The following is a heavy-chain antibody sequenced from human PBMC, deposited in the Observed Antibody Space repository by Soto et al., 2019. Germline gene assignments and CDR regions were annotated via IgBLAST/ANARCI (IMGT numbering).Heavy chain of an antibody. V-gene: IGHV4-31*03. CDR2: IYYSGST. CDR1: GGSISSGGYY. J-gene: IGHJ6*02. D-gene: IGHD2-8*02. CDR3: ARDTGRAGLGYYYYYGMDV. Sequence: SETLSLTCTVSGGSISSGGYYWSWIRQHPGKGLEWIGYIYYSGSTYYNPSLESRVTISVDTSKNQFSLKLSSVTAADTAVYYCARDTGRAGLGYYYYYGMDVWGQGTTVTVSS.